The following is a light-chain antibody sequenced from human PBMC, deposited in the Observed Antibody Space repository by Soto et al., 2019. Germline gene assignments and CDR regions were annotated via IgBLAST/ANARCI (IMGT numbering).Light chain of an antibody. V-gene: IGLV4-69*01. J-gene: IGLJ2*01. CDR2: FNRDGSH. CDR1: SGHSDYG. Sequence: QPVLTQSPSASASLGASVKLTCTLSSGHSDYGIAWHQQQPDKGPRYLMKFNRDGSHNKGDGIPDRFSGSSSGAERYLIISGLQSDDEADSYWQAWDTVVVFGGGTKLTVL. CDR3: QAWDTVVV.